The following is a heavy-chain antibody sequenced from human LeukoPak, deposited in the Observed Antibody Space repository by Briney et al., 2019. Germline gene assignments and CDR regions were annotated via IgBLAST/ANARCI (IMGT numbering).Heavy chain of an antibody. J-gene: IGHJ6*02. V-gene: IGHV4-39*01. CDR3: ARALSGYAYYYYGMDV. D-gene: IGHD5-12*01. Sequence: SETLSLTCTVSGGSIISNNHYWGWTRQPPGKGLEWFGSISYSGNTAYNPSLRSRVTISVDTSKNQFSLKVNSVTAADTAVYYCARALSGYAYYYYGMDVWGQGTTVTVSS. CDR2: ISYSGNT. CDR1: GGSIISNNHY.